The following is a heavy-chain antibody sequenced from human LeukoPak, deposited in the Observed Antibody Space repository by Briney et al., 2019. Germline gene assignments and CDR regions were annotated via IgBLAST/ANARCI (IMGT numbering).Heavy chain of an antibody. CDR3: ARVVGVTGYLY. Sequence: GASVKVSCKASGYTFTGYYMHWGRQPPGQGLEWMGRINPNSGGTNYAQKFQGRFTMTRDTSISTAYMELSRLRSDDTAVYYCARVVGVTGYLYWGQGTLVTVSS. CDR1: GYTFTGYY. V-gene: IGHV1-2*06. J-gene: IGHJ4*02. CDR2: INPNSGGT. D-gene: IGHD3-9*01.